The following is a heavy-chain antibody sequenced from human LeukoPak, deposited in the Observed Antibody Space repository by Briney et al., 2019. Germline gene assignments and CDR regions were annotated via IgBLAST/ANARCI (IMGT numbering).Heavy chain of an antibody. J-gene: IGHJ6*02. CDR2: ITSSSSFI. D-gene: IGHD2-15*01. CDR3: ARDMPGRDCSGGSCYGYGLDV. V-gene: IGHV3-21*01. Sequence: GGSLRLSCAASGFTFRSYSMNWVRQAPGKGLEWVCSITSSSSFIYNAESVKGRFTISRDNAKNSLYLQMNSLSAEDTAVYYCARDMPGRDCSGGSCYGYGLDVWGQGTTVTVSS. CDR1: GFTFRSYS.